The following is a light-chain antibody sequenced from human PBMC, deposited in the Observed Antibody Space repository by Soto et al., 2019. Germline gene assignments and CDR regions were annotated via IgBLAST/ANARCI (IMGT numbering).Light chain of an antibody. V-gene: IGKV1-5*03. Sequence: DIQMTQSPSTLSASVGDRVTITCRASQSISSWLAWYQQKPGKAPKVLIYKASNLESGVPSRFSGSGSGTAFTLTISSLQPDDFATYYCQQYNSYWWTFGQGTKVEIK. CDR1: QSISSW. J-gene: IGKJ1*01. CDR2: KAS. CDR3: QQYNSYWWT.